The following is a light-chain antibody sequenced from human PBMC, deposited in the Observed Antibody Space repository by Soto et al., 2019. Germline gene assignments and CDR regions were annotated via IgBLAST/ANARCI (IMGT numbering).Light chain of an antibody. Sequence: DIQMTQSPSTLSASVGDRVTITCRASQSISSWLAWYQQKPGKAPKLLIYDASSLESGVPSRFSGSGSGADFTLTISSLQPEDFATYYCQQSYSTPWTFGQGTKVDIK. CDR1: QSISSW. V-gene: IGKV1-5*01. CDR2: DAS. J-gene: IGKJ1*01. CDR3: QQSYSTPWT.